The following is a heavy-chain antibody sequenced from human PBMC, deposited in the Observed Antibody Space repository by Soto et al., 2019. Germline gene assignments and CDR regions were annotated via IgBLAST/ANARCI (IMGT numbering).Heavy chain of an antibody. CDR1: PGSISSGGYS. CDR2: IYHSGST. J-gene: IGHJ4*02. V-gene: IGHV4-30-2*01. CDR3: ASGLVTTLHY. Sequence: LSLTWAPSPGSISSGGYSWSWNRQPQRKGLEWMGYIYHSGSTYYNPSLKSRVTISVDRSKNQFSLKLSSVTAADTAVYYCASGLVTTLHYWGQGTLVTVSS. D-gene: IGHD4-17*01.